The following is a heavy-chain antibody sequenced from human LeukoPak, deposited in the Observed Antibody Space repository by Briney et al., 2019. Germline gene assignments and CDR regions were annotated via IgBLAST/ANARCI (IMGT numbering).Heavy chain of an antibody. D-gene: IGHD2-15*01. J-gene: IGHJ5*02. Sequence: SETLSLTCTVSGGSISSYYWGWIRQPPGKGLEWIGSIYYSGSTYYNPSLKSRVTISVDTSKNQFSLKLSSVTAADTAVYYCARQVPVVVVAATPNWFDPWGQGTLVTVSS. CDR2: IYYSGST. CDR1: GGSISSYY. CDR3: ARQVPVVVVAATPNWFDP. V-gene: IGHV4-39*01.